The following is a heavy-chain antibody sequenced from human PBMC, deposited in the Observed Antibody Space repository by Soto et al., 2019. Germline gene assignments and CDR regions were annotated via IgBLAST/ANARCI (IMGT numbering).Heavy chain of an antibody. CDR3: TTFLRVDTAMDRGHWFDP. V-gene: IGHV3-15*07. J-gene: IGHJ5*02. D-gene: IGHD5-18*01. CDR1: GFTFSNAG. Sequence: PGGSLRLSCAASGFTFSNAGMNWGRQAPRNGLEWVARIKSKTDGGTTDYAAPVKGRFTISREYSKNRLYLQMNSLKTEDTAVYYCTTFLRVDTAMDRGHWFDPWSQGTRVTVSS. CDR2: IKSKTDGGTT.